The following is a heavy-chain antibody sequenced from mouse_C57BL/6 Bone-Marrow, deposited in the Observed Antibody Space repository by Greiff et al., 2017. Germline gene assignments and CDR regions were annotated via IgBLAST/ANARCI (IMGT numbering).Heavy chain of an antibody. D-gene: IGHD1-1*01. CDR2: INYDGSST. V-gene: IGHV5-16*01. CDR1: GFTFSDYY. Sequence: EVQLQQSEGGLVQPGSSMKLSCTASGFTFSDYYMAWVRQVPEKGLEWVANINYDGSSTYYLDSLKSRFIISRDNAKNILYLQMSSLKSEDTATYYCARDDYYGRAYFDYWGQGTTLTVSS. CDR3: ARDDYYGRAYFDY. J-gene: IGHJ2*01.